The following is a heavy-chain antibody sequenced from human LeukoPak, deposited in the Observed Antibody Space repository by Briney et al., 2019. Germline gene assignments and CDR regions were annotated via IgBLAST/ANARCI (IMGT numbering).Heavy chain of an antibody. CDR1: GFTFSSYG. D-gene: IGHD6-6*01. CDR2: IRYDGSNK. J-gene: IGHJ5*02. CDR3: ARPYSSSSNWFDP. V-gene: IGHV3-30*02. Sequence: PGGSLRLSCAASGFTFSSYGMRWVRQAPGRGLVWVAFIRYDGSNKYYADSVKGRFTISRDNSKNTLYLQMNSLRAEDTAVYYCARPYSSSSNWFDPWGQGTLVTVSS.